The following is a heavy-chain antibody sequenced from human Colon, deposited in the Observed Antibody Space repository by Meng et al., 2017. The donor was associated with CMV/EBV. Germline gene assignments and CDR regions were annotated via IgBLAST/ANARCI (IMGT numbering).Heavy chain of an antibody. CDR1: GGSLRGYY. V-gene: IGHV4-34*01. CDR3: AREAGPFFGVIVYDS. D-gene: IGHD3-3*01. CDR2: INQSGST. Sequence: VLLQQWCVGILKTSGRLSPTCGRSGGSLRGYYWTWIRQAPGKRLEWIGEINQSGSTNYNPSLKSRVTVSVDTSKNQFSLRVTSVTAADSALYYCAREAGPFFGVIVYDSWGQGTLVTVSS. J-gene: IGHJ4*02.